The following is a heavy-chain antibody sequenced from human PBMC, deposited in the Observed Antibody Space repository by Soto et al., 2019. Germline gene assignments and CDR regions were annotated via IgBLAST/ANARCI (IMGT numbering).Heavy chain of an antibody. CDR1: GFTFSSYA. D-gene: IGHD3-10*01. V-gene: IGHV3-23*01. CDR2: ISGSGGAT. CDR3: AKDLGPPVRSHYPYWYFDV. Sequence: EVQLLESGGGLVQPGGSLSLSCAASGFTFSSYAMSWVRQTPGQGLEWVAGISGSGGATYYADAVKGRLTISRDNSNNPLYLQRNSLRAEDTAVYYCAKDLGPPVRSHYPYWYFDVWGRGTLVTVSS. J-gene: IGHJ2*01.